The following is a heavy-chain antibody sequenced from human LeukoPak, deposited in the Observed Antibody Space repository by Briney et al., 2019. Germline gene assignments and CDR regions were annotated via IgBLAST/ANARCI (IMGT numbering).Heavy chain of an antibody. D-gene: IGHD3-22*01. CDR3: TTDTYYYDSSGYYLNWFDP. CDR1: GFTFSNAW. Sequence: GGSLRLSCAASGFTFSNAWMSWVRQAPGKGLEWVGRIKSKTDGGTTDYAAPVKGRFTISRDDSKNTLYLQMNSLKTEDTAVYYCTTDTYYYDSSGYYLNWFDPWGQGTLVTVSS. V-gene: IGHV3-15*01. CDR2: IKSKTDGGTT. J-gene: IGHJ5*02.